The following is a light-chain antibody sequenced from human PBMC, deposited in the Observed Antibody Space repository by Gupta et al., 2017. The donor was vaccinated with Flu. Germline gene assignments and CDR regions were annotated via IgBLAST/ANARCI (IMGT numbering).Light chain of an antibody. V-gene: IGKV3-20*01. CDR3: HEESSSPCT. Sequence: QEPRLLIYGETIRDNGIPDRYSGRGCGTEFTLSISRPEPEEFAVYYCHEESSSPCTFGQGTKVEIK. CDR2: GET. J-gene: IGKJ2*02.